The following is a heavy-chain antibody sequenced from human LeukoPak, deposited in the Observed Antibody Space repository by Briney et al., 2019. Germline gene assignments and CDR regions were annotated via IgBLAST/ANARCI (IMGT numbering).Heavy chain of an antibody. D-gene: IGHD3-10*01. CDR3: ARHYGP. CDR1: GGSISSYY. J-gene: IGHJ4*02. Sequence: PSETLSLTCAVSGGSISSYYWGWIRQPPGKGLEWIGSIYYSGSTYYNPSLKSRVTISVDTSKNQFSLKRNSVTATDTAVYYCARHYGPWGQGTLVTVSS. CDR2: IYYSGST. V-gene: IGHV4-39*01.